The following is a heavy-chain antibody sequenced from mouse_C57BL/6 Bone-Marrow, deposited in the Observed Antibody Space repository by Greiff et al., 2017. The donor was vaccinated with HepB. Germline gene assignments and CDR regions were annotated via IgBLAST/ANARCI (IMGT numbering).Heavy chain of an antibody. J-gene: IGHJ2*01. CDR3: ARGVLRLYYFDY. D-gene: IGHD1-1*01. CDR2: IDPANGNT. Sequence: VQLQQSGPELVRPGASVKISCKAPGYTFTSHWMHWVKQRPEQGLEWIGRIDPANGNTKYAPKFQGKATITADTSSNTAYLQLSSLTSEDTAIYYCARGVLRLYYFDYWGQGTTLTVSS. V-gene: IGHV14-3*01. CDR1: GYTFTSHW.